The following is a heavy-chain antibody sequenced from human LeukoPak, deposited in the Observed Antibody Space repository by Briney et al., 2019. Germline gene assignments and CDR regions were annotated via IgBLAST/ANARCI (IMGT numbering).Heavy chain of an antibody. J-gene: IGHJ6*03. CDR2: MNPNSGNT. V-gene: IGHV1-8*02. Sequence: GASVKVSCKASGGTFSSYAISWVRQAPGQGLEWMGWMNPNSGNTGYAQKFQGRVTMTRNTSISTAYMELSSLRSEDTAVYYCARVLGSGSYDPNYYYYMDVWGKGTTVTISS. CDR3: ARVLGSGSYDPNYYYYMDV. D-gene: IGHD3-10*01. CDR1: GGTFSSYA.